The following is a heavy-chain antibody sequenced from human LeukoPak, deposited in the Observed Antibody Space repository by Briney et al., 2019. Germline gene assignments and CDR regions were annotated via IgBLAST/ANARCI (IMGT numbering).Heavy chain of an antibody. CDR2: ISAYNGVT. V-gene: IGHV1-18*01. Sequence: ASVKVSCKASGFNFVNYGFSWVRQAPGQGLEWMGWISAYNGVTNYAQNLQDRVTLTTDTSTNTAYMELGSLRYDDTAIYYCGRYGGGGSGWYSDRTMAVWGQGTTVIVSS. J-gene: IGHJ6*02. CDR3: GRYGGGGSGWYSDRTMAV. D-gene: IGHD6-19*01. CDR1: GFNFVNYG.